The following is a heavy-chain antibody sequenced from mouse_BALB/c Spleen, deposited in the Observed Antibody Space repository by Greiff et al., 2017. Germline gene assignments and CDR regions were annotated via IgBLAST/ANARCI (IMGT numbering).Heavy chain of an antibody. CDR1: GYTFTSYD. Sequence: SGPELVKPGALVKISCKASGYTFTSYDINWVKQRPGQGLEWIGWIYPGDGSTKYNEKFKGKATLTADKSSSTAYMQLSSLTSENSAVYFCAVIYYYGGYAMDYWGQGTSVTVSS. CDR2: IYPGDGST. J-gene: IGHJ4*01. V-gene: IGHV1S33*01. CDR3: AVIYYYGGYAMDY. D-gene: IGHD1-1*01.